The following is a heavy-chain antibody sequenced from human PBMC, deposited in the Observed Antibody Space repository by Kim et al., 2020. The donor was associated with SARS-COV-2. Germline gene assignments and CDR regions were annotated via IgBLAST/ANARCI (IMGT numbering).Heavy chain of an antibody. D-gene: IGHD2-2*01. CDR3: ASPGVYCSSTSCLDY. Sequence: PALMRRVTISVDTSKNQFSLKLSSVTAADTAVYYCASPGVYCSSTSCLDYWGQGTLVTVSS. J-gene: IGHJ4*02. V-gene: IGHV4-34*01.